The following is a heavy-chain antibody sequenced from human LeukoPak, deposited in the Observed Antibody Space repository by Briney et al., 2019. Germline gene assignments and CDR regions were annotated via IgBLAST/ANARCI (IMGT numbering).Heavy chain of an antibody. D-gene: IGHD1-1*01. CDR1: GFTFTSYA. J-gene: IGHJ2*01. CDR2: ISGGGENT. V-gene: IGHV3-23*01. Sequence: QLGGSLRHSCGASGFTFTSYAMSWIRQAPGKGLKWVSAISGGGENTYYGDSVKGRFTISRDNSKNTLYLQMNSLRAEDTATYYCAKPRAMTTGVGRYFDLWGRGTLVTVSS. CDR3: AKPRAMTTGVGRYFDL.